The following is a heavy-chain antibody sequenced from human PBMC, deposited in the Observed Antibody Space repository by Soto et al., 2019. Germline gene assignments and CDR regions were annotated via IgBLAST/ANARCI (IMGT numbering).Heavy chain of an antibody. CDR2: IHPSGGGT. CDR1: GYTFNTYY. D-gene: IGHD2-21*02. J-gene: IGHJ4*02. V-gene: IGHV1-46*02. Sequence: QVQLVQSGAEVRKPGASVKVSCKPSGYTFNTYYLHWLRQAPGQALEWMGVIHPSGGGTTYAQKFLGRDTVTRDTSTTTVFMELSSLRSDDTAVYYCARGGHIAVVTASFDNWGQGTLVTVSS. CDR3: ARGGHIAVVTASFDN.